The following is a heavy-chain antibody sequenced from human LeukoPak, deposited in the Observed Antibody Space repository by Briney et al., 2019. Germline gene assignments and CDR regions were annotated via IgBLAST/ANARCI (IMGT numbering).Heavy chain of an antibody. CDR1: GFTFSSYA. D-gene: IGHD1-26*01. CDR3: ARDRGWELLHAFDI. J-gene: IGHJ3*02. V-gene: IGHV3-30-3*01. Sequence: GGSLRLSCAASGFTFSSYAMHWVRQAPGKGLEWVAVISYDGSNKYYADSVKGRFTISRDNSKNTLYLQMNSLRAEDTAVYYCARDRGWELLHAFDIWGQGTMVTVSS. CDR2: ISYDGSNK.